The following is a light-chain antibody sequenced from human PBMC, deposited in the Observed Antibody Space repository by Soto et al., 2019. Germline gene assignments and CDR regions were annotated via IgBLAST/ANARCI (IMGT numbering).Light chain of an antibody. Sequence: DIQMTQSPSSLSASVGDRVTITCRSSQPISTYLNWYQQKAGRGPKLLIFSGSSLKRGVPSRFTGSGSGTDFSLTISGLQAEDVAFYYCQQFYAVPRTFGPGTTVDIK. CDR2: SGS. CDR1: QPISTY. V-gene: IGKV1-39*01. J-gene: IGKJ3*01. CDR3: QQFYAVPRT.